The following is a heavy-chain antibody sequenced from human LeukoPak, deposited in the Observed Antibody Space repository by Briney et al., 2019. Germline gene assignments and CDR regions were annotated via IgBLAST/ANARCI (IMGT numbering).Heavy chain of an antibody. CDR1: GFIFGDYA. Sequence: TGRSLRLSGTASGFIFGDYAMSWVRQAPGKGLEWVGFIRSKAYGGTTEYAASVKGRFTISRDDSKSIVYLQMTTLKTEDTAVYYCTRAAKYQLLRRTAEYLQHWGQGTLVTVSS. CDR2: IRSKAYGGTT. D-gene: IGHD2-2*01. V-gene: IGHV3-49*04. CDR3: TRAAKYQLLRRTAEYLQH. J-gene: IGHJ1*01.